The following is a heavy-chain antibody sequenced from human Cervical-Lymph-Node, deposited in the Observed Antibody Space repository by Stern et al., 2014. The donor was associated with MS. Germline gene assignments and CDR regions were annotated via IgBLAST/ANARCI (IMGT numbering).Heavy chain of an antibody. D-gene: IGHD3-16*02. CDR3: ARGVTRSSYYYGLDV. CDR1: GYTFIVYY. Sequence: VQLVESGAEVRKSGASVKISCKASGYTFIVYYMHWVRQAPGQGLEWMGLIIPGDGTTSYSQNFQGRVTMTRDTATSTVYMHLSSLRSEDTAVYFCARGVTRSSYYYGLDVWGQGTTVTVSS. CDR2: IIPGDGTT. J-gene: IGHJ6*02. V-gene: IGHV1-46*01.